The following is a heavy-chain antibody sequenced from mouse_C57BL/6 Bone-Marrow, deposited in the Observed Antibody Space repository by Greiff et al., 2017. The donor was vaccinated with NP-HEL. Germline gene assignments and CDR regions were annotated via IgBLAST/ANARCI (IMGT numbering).Heavy chain of an antibody. CDR3: ATPYDGYNAFDY. CDR2: IWRGGST. V-gene: IGHV2-5*01. J-gene: IGHJ2*01. D-gene: IGHD2-3*01. CDR1: GFSLTSYG. Sequence: VHLVESGPGLVQPSQSLSITCTVSGFSLTSYGVHWVRQSPGKGLEWLGVIWRGGSTDYNAAFMSRLSITKDNSKSQVFFKMNSLQADDTAIYYCATPYDGYNAFDYWGQGTTLTVSS.